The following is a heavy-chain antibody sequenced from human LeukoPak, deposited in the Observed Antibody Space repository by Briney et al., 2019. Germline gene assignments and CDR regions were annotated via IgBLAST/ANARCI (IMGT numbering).Heavy chain of an antibody. CDR3: ARAIPRVYYDSSYYFDY. CDR1: GYTFTSYD. CDR2: MNPNSGNT. Sequence: ASVKVSCKASGYTFTSYDINWVRQATGQGLEWMGWMNPNSGNTGYAQKFQGRVTMTRNTSISTAYMELSSLRSEDTAVYYCARAIPRVYYDSSYYFDYWGQGTLVTVSS. J-gene: IGHJ4*02. V-gene: IGHV1-8*01. D-gene: IGHD3-22*01.